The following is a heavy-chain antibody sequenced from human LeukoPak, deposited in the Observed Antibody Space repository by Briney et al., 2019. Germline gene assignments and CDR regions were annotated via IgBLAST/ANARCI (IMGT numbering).Heavy chain of an antibody. D-gene: IGHD3-9*01. V-gene: IGHV3-53*01. CDR2: IYSGGST. J-gene: IGHJ4*02. CDR3: ARGGSQYYVILAPPPPDDY. Sequence: GGSLRLSCAASGFIVSDSYMSWVRQAPGKGLEWVSVIYSGGSTYYADSVKGRFTISRDNAKNSLYLQMNSLRAEDTAVYYCARGGSQYYVILAPPPPDDYWGQGTLVTVSS. CDR1: GFIVSDSY.